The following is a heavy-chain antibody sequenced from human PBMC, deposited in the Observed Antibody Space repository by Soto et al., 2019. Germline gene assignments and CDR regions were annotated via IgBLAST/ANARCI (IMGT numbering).Heavy chain of an antibody. J-gene: IGHJ4*02. CDR1: GFTFSSYA. CDR2: INQDGSQT. Sequence: GGSLRLSCAASGFTFSSYAMSWVRQAPGKGLEWVANINQDGSQTHYVESVEGRFTVSRDNAENSLYLQMDSLRVEDTAVYYCSWSLNYWGLGTLVTVSS. V-gene: IGHV3-7*01. CDR3: SWSLNY. D-gene: IGHD3-3*01.